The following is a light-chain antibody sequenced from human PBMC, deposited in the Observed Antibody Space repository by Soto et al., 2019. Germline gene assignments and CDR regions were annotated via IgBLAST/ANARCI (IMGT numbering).Light chain of an antibody. J-gene: IGLJ1*01. CDR3: NSYTSGNTYV. Sequence: QSVLTQPPSVSGSPGQSVTISCTGTSSDIGSYNRVSWYQQPPGTAPELMIYEVSNRPSGVPDRFSGSKSGNTASLTISGLQPEDEADYYCNSYTSGNTYVFGTGTKVTVL. CDR2: EVS. CDR1: SSDIGSYNR. V-gene: IGLV2-18*02.